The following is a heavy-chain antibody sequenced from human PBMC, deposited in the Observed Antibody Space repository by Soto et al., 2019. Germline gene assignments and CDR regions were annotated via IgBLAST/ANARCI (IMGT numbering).Heavy chain of an antibody. Sequence: SETLSLTCTVSGGSITGYYWGWVRQPPGRGLEWIGYIDYNGVADYSPSLKSRVFISIDTSRNQFSLRLNSMTAADTAIYFCARHFTGVCSDGPCPYYYDFWGQGILVTV. D-gene: IGHD2-15*01. J-gene: IGHJ4*02. CDR1: GGSITGYY. CDR3: ARHFTGVCSDGPCPYYYDF. CDR2: IDYNGVA. V-gene: IGHV4-59*08.